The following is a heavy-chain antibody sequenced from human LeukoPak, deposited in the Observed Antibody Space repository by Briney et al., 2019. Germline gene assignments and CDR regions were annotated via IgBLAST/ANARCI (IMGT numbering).Heavy chain of an antibody. J-gene: IGHJ5*02. CDR1: GGSLSSGGYY. CDR2: IYYSGST. V-gene: IGHV4-31*03. CDR3: ARDFRKGNWFDP. Sequence: SQTLSLTCTVSGGSLSSGGYYWSWIRQHPGKGLEWTGYIYYSGSTYYNPSLKSRVTISVDTSKHQISLKLSSVTAAYTAVYYCARDFRKGNWFDPWGQGTLVTVSS.